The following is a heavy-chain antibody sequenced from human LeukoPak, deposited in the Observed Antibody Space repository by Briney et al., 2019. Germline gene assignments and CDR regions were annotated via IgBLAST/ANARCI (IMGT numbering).Heavy chain of an antibody. CDR3: ARSYYCGSGTYAPPAGL. CDR2: IRYDGSNK. D-gene: IGHD3-10*01. V-gene: IGHV3-30*02. Sequence: GGSLRLSCAASGFTFSSYGMHWVRQAPGKGLEWVAFIRYDGSNKYYADSVKGRFTISRDNSKNTLYLQMNSLRAEDTAVYYCARSYYCGSGTYAPPAGLWGQETLVTVSS. CDR1: GFTFSSYG. J-gene: IGHJ4*02.